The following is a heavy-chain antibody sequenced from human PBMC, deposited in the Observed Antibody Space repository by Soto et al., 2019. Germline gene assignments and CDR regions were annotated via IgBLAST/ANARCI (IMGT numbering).Heavy chain of an antibody. CDR1: GFTFDDYA. V-gene: IGHV3-9*01. D-gene: IGHD3-10*01. Sequence: GGSLRLSCAASGFTFDDYAMHWVRQAPGKGLEWVSGISWNSGSIGYADSMKGRFTISRDNAKNSLYLQMNSLRAEDTALYYCAKAMVRGIGYYYGMDVWGQGTTVTVSS. CDR3: AKAMVRGIGYYYGMDV. J-gene: IGHJ6*02. CDR2: ISWNSGSI.